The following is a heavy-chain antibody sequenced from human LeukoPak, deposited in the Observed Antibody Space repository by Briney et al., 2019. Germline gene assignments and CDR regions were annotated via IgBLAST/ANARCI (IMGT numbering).Heavy chain of an antibody. Sequence: GSLRLSCAASGFTFSSYSMNWVRQAPGKGLEWVSYISSSSSTIYYADSVKGRFTISRDNAKNSLYLQVNSLRAEDTAVYYCAREWVVVAFNWFDPWGQGTLVTVSS. CDR1: GFTFSSYS. D-gene: IGHD2-15*01. CDR2: ISSSSSTI. V-gene: IGHV3-48*04. CDR3: AREWVVVAFNWFDP. J-gene: IGHJ5*02.